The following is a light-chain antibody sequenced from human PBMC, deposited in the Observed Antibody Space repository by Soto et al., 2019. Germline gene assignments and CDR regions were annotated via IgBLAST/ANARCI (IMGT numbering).Light chain of an antibody. V-gene: IGKV1-5*03. CDR1: QSISNW. Sequence: DIQMTQSPSSLSASVGHKFTVTCRASQSISNWLAWYQQKPGRAPKLLIYKASSLEGGVPSRFSGSGSGTEFTLTISSLQPDDFATYYCQQYNTFPWTFGQGTKV. J-gene: IGKJ1*01. CDR2: KAS. CDR3: QQYNTFPWT.